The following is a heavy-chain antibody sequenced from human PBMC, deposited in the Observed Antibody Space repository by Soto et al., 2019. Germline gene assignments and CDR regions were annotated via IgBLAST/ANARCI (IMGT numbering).Heavy chain of an antibody. Sequence: PGGSLRLSCAASGFTFSSYSMNWVRQAPGKGLEWVSSISSSSSYIYYADSVKGRFTISRDNAKNSLYLQMNSLRAEDTAVYYCAREPDYGDSYYYYGMDVWGQGTKVTVSS. CDR1: GFTFSSYS. CDR2: ISSSSSYI. V-gene: IGHV3-21*01. D-gene: IGHD4-17*01. J-gene: IGHJ6*02. CDR3: AREPDYGDSYYYYGMDV.